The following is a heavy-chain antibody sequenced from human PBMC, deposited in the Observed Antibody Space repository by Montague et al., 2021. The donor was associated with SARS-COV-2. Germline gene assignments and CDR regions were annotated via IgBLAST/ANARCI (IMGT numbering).Heavy chain of an antibody. CDR1: GFTFSSYA. J-gene: IGHJ3*02. D-gene: IGHD3-22*01. CDR3: ARDRPIYDDDSGYVLKADAFDI. CDR2: ISGSGFTT. Sequence: SLRLSCAASGFTFSSYAMTWVRQAPGKGLEWVSAISGSGFTTYYADSVKGRFTISRDNSKNTVYLQMNSLRGEDTAAYFCARDRPIYDDDSGYVLKADAFDIWGRGTMVTVSS. V-gene: IGHV3-23*01.